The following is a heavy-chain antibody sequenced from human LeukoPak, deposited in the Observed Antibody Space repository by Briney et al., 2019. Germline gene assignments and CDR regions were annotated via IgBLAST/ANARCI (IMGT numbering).Heavy chain of an antibody. CDR2: ISNNGGNT. CDR3: TRGTGIARPDY. J-gene: IGHJ4*02. D-gene: IGHD6-6*01. CDR1: GFTFSSYW. Sequence: PGGSLRLSCAASGFTFSSYWMSWVRQAPGKGLEWVAAISNNGGNTYYADSVKGRFTISRDNSNSTLYLQMYSLRAEDTALYYCTRGTGIARPDYWGQGTLVTVSS. V-gene: IGHV3-23*01.